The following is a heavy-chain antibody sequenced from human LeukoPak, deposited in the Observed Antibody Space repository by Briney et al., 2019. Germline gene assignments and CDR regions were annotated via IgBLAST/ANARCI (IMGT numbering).Heavy chain of an antibody. J-gene: IGHJ2*01. CDR3: ARGLLTGRNCYFDL. CDR2: INPNSSGT. D-gene: IGHD7-27*01. V-gene: IGHV1-2*02. Sequence: ASVTVSCKASGSTFTGYYMYWVRQAPGQGLEWMGWINPNSSGTNYAQMFQGRVTMTRDTSISTACMELSRLRSDDTAVYYCARGLLTGRNCYFDLWGRGTLVT. CDR1: GSTFTGYY.